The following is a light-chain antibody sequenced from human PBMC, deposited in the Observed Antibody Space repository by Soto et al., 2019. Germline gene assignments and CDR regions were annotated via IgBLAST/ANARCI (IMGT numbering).Light chain of an antibody. CDR2: AAS. Sequence: EIVLTQSPATLSLSPGERATLSCRASQSVSSSLAWYQQKPGQAPRLLIYAASNRATGIPARFSGSGSGTDFTLTISSLEPEDFAIYYCQQRYNWPLTFGGGTKADIK. CDR1: QSVSSS. CDR3: QQRYNWPLT. J-gene: IGKJ4*01. V-gene: IGKV3-11*01.